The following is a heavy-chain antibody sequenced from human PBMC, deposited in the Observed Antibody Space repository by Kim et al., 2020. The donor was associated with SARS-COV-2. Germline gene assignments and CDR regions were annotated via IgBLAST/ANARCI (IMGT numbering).Heavy chain of an antibody. CDR2: IVVGSGNT. CDR1: GFTFTSSA. D-gene: IGHD5-12*01. J-gene: IGHJ4*02. V-gene: IGHV1-58*01. CDR3: ASEGIVATTSRFDY. Sequence: SVKVSCKASGFTFTSSAVQWVRQARGQRLEWIGWIVVGSGNTAYVQKFQERVTITRDMSTSTAYMELSSLRSEDTAVYYCASEGIVATTSRFDYWGQGTLVTVSS.